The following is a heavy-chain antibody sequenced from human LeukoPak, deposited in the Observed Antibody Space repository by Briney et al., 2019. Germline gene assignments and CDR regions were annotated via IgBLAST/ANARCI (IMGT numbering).Heavy chain of an antibody. CDR2: FDPEDGET. D-gene: IGHD3-3*01. Sequence: ASVKVSCRVSGYTLTELSMHWVRQAPGKGLEWMGGFDPEDGETIYAQKFQGRVTMTEDTSTDTAYMELSSLRSEDTAVYYCARGTPSEWLLKYYYYYYGMDVWGQGTTVTVSS. V-gene: IGHV1-24*01. CDR3: ARGTPSEWLLKYYYYYYGMDV. CDR1: GYTLTELS. J-gene: IGHJ6*02.